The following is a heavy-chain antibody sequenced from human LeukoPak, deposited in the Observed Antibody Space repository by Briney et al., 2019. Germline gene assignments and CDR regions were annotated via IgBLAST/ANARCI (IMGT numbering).Heavy chain of an antibody. CDR3: AKGLNYESSAAFDY. V-gene: IGHV3-23*01. CDR2: ISGSGGST. J-gene: IGHJ4*02. D-gene: IGHD3-22*01. Sequence: GGSLRLSCTASGFAFSSYAMTWVRQAPGKGLEWVSGISGSGGSTYYADSVKGRFTISRDNSRNTLYLQMSSLRAADTAVYYCAKGLNYESSAAFDYWGQGTLVTVSS. CDR1: GFAFSSYA.